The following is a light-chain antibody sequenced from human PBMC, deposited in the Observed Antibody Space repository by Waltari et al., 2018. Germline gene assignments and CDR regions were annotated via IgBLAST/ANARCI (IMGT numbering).Light chain of an antibody. J-gene: IGLJ3*02. CDR3: CSYAGIGTLT. CDR2: EGN. V-gene: IGLV2-23*01. CDR1: SSDIGGYNL. Sequence: QSALTQPASVSGSPGPSITISCTGTSSDIGGYNLLSWYQHHPGKAPKIIIYEGNKRPSGVSYRFSGSKSGNTASLTISGLHTEDEADYYCCSYAGIGTLTFGGGTRVTVL.